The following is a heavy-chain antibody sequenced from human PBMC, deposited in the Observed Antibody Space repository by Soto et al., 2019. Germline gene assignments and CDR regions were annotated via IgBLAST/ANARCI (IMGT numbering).Heavy chain of an antibody. CDR1: GGSVSSGSYY. CDR2: IYYSGST. D-gene: IGHD6-13*01. Sequence: PSETLSLTCTASGGSVSSGSYYWSWIRQPPGKGLEWIGYIYYSGSTNYNPSLKSRVTISVDTSKNQFSLKLSSVTAADTALYYCARVLGYKSSSSPSNYFDYWGQGTLVTVSA. CDR3: ARVLGYKSSSSPSNYFDY. J-gene: IGHJ4*02. V-gene: IGHV4-61*01.